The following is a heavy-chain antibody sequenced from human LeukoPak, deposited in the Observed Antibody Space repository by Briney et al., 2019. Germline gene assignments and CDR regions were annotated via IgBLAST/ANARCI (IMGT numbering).Heavy chain of an antibody. Sequence: SETLSLTCGVSGGSITNTNYWSWVRQPPGKGLEWIGEVNLQGSTNYNPSLMGRVAIAVDTSENHISLQLTSVTAADTAVYYCAREGGPYRPLDYSGQGTLVTVSS. J-gene: IGHJ4*02. V-gene: IGHV4-4*02. CDR2: VNLQGST. CDR3: AREGGPYRPLDY. CDR1: GGSITNTNY.